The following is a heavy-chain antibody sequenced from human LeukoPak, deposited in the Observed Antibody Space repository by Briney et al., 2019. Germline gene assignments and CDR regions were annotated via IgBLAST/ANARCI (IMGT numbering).Heavy chain of an antibody. D-gene: IGHD3-22*01. J-gene: IGHJ4*02. CDR2: INHSGST. Sequence: SETLSLTCAVYGGSFSGYYWSWIRQPPGKGLEWIGEINHSGSTNYNPSLKSRVTISVDTSKNQFSLKLSSVTAADTAVYYCARGHPTYYYDSSGGGYFDYWGQETLVTVPS. V-gene: IGHV4-34*01. CDR3: ARGHPTYYYDSSGGGYFDY. CDR1: GGSFSGYY.